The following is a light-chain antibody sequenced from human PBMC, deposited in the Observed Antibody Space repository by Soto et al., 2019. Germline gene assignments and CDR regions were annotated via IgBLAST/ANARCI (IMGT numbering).Light chain of an antibody. CDR3: AAWDDSLNGYV. Sequence: QSALTQPASVSGSPGQSITISCSGTSGDIGTYNLVSWYQQLPGTAPKLLIHANNQRPSGVPDRFSGSKSGTSASLAISWLQSEEADYYCAAWDDSLNGYVFGTGTKVTVL. CDR2: ANN. CDR1: SGDIGTYN. V-gene: IGLV1-44*01. J-gene: IGLJ1*01.